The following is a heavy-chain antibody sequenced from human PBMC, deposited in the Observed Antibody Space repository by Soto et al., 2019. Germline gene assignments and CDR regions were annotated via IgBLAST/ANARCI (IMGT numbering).Heavy chain of an antibody. J-gene: IGHJ6*02. D-gene: IGHD6-19*01. CDR1: GASIRVYH. CDR2: MYISGST. Sequence: QVQLQESGPGLVKPSETLSVTCSVSGASIRVYHWSWIRQPAGRGLEWIGRMYISGSTKYNPSLKRRLTLSPKTFVDPFSLTLSSATAAGTAIYFCARMYNSGFYRPEGDYYCYGLYVWGQGTTVTVS. CDR3: ARMYNSGFYRPEGDYYCYGLYV. V-gene: IGHV4-4*07.